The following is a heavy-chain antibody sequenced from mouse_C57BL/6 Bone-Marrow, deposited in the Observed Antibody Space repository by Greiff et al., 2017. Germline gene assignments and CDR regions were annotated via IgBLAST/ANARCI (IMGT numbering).Heavy chain of an antibody. D-gene: IGHD2-2*01. Sequence: QVQLQQPGAELVKPGASVKLSCKASGYTFTSYWMQWVKQRPGQGLEWIGEIDPSDSYTNYNQKFKGKATLTVDTSSSPAYMQLSSLTSEDSAVYYCARLGGMVTRTWFAYWGQGTLVTVSA. CDR3: ARLGGMVTRTWFAY. J-gene: IGHJ3*01. CDR1: GYTFTSYW. CDR2: IDPSDSYT. V-gene: IGHV1-50*01.